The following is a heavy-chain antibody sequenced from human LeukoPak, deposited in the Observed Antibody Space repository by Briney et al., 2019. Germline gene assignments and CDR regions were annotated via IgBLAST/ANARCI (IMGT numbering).Heavy chain of an antibody. CDR2: INPNSGGT. Sequence: ASVKVSCKASGYTFTGYYMHWVRQAPGQGLEWMGWINPNSGGTNYAQKFQGGVTMTRDTSISTAYMELSRLRSDDTAVYYCARDSSGYYIFDYWGQGTLVTVSS. D-gene: IGHD3-22*01. J-gene: IGHJ4*02. CDR3: ARDSSGYYIFDY. V-gene: IGHV1-2*02. CDR1: GYTFTGYY.